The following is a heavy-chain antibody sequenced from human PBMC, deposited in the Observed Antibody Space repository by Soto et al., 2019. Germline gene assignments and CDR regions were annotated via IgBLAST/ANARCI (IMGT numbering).Heavy chain of an antibody. J-gene: IGHJ3*01. CDR1: GFTFGAYT. D-gene: IGHD5-12*01. CDR3: ARDGYSGRSDGFDV. Sequence: QVQLVESGGGVVQPGRSLRLSCAASGFTFGAYTMHWVRQPPGKGLEWVAVISYDGKNEHYKDPVKGRFTVYRDNSKSTLYLQMNRLKTEDTAVYYCARDGYSGRSDGFDVWGQGTMVTVSS. V-gene: IGHV3-30*04. CDR2: ISYDGKNE.